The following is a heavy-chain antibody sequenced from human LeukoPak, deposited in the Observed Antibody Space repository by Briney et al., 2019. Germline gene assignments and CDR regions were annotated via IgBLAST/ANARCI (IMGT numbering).Heavy chain of an antibody. Sequence: SETLSLTCTVSGYSISSSYYWGWIRPPPGKGLEWIGSIYYSGSTYYNPSLKSRVTISVDTSKNQFSLKLSSVTAADTAVYYCARHIITMVRGEFDPWGQGTLVTVSS. CDR3: ARHIITMVRGEFDP. J-gene: IGHJ5*02. D-gene: IGHD3-10*01. CDR1: GYSISSSYY. CDR2: IYYSGST. V-gene: IGHV4-39*01.